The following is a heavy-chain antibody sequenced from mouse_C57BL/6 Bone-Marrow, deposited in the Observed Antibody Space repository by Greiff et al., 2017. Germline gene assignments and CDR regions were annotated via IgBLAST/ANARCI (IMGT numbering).Heavy chain of an antibody. D-gene: IGHD1-1*01. CDR1: GYSFTDYN. CDR2: INPNYGTT. V-gene: IGHV1-39*01. Sequence: EVQLQESGPELVKPGASVKISCKASGYSFTDYNMNWVKQSNGKSLEWIGVINPNYGTTSYNQKFKGKATLTVDKSSSTAYMQLNSLTSEDSAVYYGEFTTVVAYYYAMDYWGQGTSVTVSS. J-gene: IGHJ4*01. CDR3: EFTTVVAYYYAMDY.